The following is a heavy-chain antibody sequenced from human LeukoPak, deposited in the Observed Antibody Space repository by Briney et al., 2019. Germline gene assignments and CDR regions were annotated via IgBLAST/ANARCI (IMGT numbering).Heavy chain of an antibody. D-gene: IGHD5-18*01. Sequence: SGGSLRLSCAASGFTFSSYAMSWVRQAPGKGLEWVSVISGSGGSTYFADSVKGRFTISRDNSKNTLYLQMNSLRAEDTAVYFCAKMSGYSEDYWGQGTLVTVSS. J-gene: IGHJ4*02. CDR1: GFTFSSYA. CDR2: ISGSGGST. V-gene: IGHV3-23*01. CDR3: AKMSGYSEDY.